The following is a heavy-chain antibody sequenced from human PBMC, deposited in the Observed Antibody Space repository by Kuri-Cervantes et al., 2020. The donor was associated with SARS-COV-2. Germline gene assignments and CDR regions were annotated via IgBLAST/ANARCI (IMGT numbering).Heavy chain of an antibody. Sequence: SETLSLTCTVSGGSISSHYWSWIRQPPGKGLEWMGYIYYTESTNYNHTLKSRVTISVDASKNQFSLKLSSVTAADTAVYYCASNTMTYYWYFDHWGRGTLVTVSS. D-gene: IGHD4-17*01. J-gene: IGHJ2*01. CDR1: GGSISSHY. V-gene: IGHV4-59*11. CDR3: ASNTMTYYWYFDH. CDR2: IYYTEST.